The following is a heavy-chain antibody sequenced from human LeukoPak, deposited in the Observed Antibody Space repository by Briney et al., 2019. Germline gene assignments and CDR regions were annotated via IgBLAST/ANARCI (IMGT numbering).Heavy chain of an antibody. D-gene: IGHD6-19*01. CDR2: ISAYNGNT. V-gene: IGHV1-18*01. CDR3: ARSLSIAVAGAFDY. Sequence: ASVKVSCKASGYTFTSYGISWVRQAPGQGLEWMGWISAYNGNTNYAQKLQGRVTMTTDTSTSTAYMELRSLRSDDTAVYYCARSLSIAVAGAFDYWGQGTLVTVSS. CDR1: GYTFTSYG. J-gene: IGHJ4*02.